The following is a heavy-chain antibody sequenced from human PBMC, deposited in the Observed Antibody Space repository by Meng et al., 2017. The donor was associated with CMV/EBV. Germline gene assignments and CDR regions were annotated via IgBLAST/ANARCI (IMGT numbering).Heavy chain of an antibody. CDR1: GYTFTSYY. V-gene: IGHV1-46*01. D-gene: IGHD2-2*02. Sequence: SVKVSCKASGYTFTSYYMHWVRQAPGQGLEWMGIINPSGGSTSYAQKFQGRVTMTRDTSTSTVYMELSSLRSEDTAVYYCARDPQIVVVPAAIDSWFDPWGQGTLVTVSS. CDR2: INPSGGST. J-gene: IGHJ5*02. CDR3: ARDPQIVVVPAAIDSWFDP.